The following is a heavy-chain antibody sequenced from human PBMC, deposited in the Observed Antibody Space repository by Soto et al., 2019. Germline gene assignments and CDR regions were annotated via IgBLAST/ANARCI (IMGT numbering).Heavy chain of an antibody. CDR1: GYSFTSYW. J-gene: IGHJ4*02. CDR2: IDPSDSYT. CDR3: ARHDMVDTAMTNFDY. Sequence: LGESLKISCKGSGYSFTSYWISWVRQMPGKGLEWMGRIDPSDSYTNYSPSFQGHVTISADKSISTAYLQWSSLKASDTAMYYCARHDMVDTAMTNFDYWGQGTLVTVSS. V-gene: IGHV5-10-1*01. D-gene: IGHD5-18*01.